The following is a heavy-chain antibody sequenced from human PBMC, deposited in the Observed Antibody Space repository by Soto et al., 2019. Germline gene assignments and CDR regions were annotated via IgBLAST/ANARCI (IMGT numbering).Heavy chain of an antibody. V-gene: IGHV4-39*01. CDR2: IYYSGST. CDR3: ARQKYSGSYYPDLDWFDP. CDR1: GGSISSSSYY. D-gene: IGHD1-26*01. Sequence: SETLSLTCTVSGGSISSSSYYWGWIRQPPGKGLEWIGSIYYSGSTYYNPSLKSRVTISVDTSKNQFSLKLSSVTAADTAVYYCARQKYSGSYYPDLDWFDPWGQGTLVTVSS. J-gene: IGHJ5*02.